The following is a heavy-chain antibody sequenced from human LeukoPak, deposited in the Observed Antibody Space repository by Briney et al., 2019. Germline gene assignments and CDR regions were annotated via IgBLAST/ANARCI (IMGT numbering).Heavy chain of an antibody. D-gene: IGHD3-22*01. J-gene: IGHJ4*02. CDR1: GFTFSSYA. Sequence: GGSLRLSCAASGFTFSSYAMSWVRQAPGEGREWVSAISRSGGRAYSAYSVTGRFTLSRDNSKNTLYLQMNSLRVEDVAVYYCAKFLVTYDSSGIFDYWGQGTLVTVSS. V-gene: IGHV3-23*01. CDR3: AKFLVTYDSSGIFDY. CDR2: ISRSGGRA.